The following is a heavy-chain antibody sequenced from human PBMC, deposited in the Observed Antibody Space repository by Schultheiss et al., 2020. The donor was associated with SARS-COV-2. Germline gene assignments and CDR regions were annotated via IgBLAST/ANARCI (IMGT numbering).Heavy chain of an antibody. Sequence: GESLKISCAASGFTFSSYWMHWVRQAPGKGLVWVSRINSDGSSTSYADSVKGRFTISRDNAKNTLYLQMNSLRAEDTAVYYCAKHWERWLQLSSYYYYGMDVWGQGTTVTVSS. CDR3: AKHWERWLQLSSYYYYGMDV. CDR2: INSDGSST. V-gene: IGHV3-74*01. D-gene: IGHD5-24*01. CDR1: GFTFSSYW. J-gene: IGHJ6*02.